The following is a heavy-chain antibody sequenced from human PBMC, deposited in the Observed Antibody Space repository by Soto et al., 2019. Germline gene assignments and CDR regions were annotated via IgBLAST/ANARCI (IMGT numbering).Heavy chain of an antibody. Sequence: QVQLVESGGGVVQPGTSLRLSCAASGFTFSSYGIHWVRQAPGKGLDWVAVISYDGTNKYYADSVKGRFTISRDNFKNTLYPQMKSLRAEDTAVYYCVKERYAQLWLEDYGLDVWGQGTTVTVS. CDR1: GFTFSSYG. D-gene: IGHD1-1*01. V-gene: IGHV3-30*18. CDR2: ISYDGTNK. J-gene: IGHJ6*02. CDR3: VKERYAQLWLEDYGLDV.